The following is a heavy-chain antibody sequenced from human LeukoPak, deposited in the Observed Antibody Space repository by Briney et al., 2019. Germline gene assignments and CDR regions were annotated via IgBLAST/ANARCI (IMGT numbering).Heavy chain of an antibody. CDR3: ARSLYYYGSDSFDI. V-gene: IGHV4-39*07. Sequence: SETLSLTCTVSGVSISSSNSYWGWIRQPPGKGLEWIGSIYYSGNTYYNASLKSQVSISIDTSKTQFSLKLSSVTAADTAVYCCARSLYYYGSDSFDIWGQGTMVTVSS. D-gene: IGHD3-10*01. CDR1: GVSISSSNSY. J-gene: IGHJ3*02. CDR2: IYYSGNT.